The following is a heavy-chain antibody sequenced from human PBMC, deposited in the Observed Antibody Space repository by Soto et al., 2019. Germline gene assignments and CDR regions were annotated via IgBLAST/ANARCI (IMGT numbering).Heavy chain of an antibody. Sequence: PPGKGLEWIGYIYYSGSTNYNPSLKSRVTISVDTSKNQFSLKLSSVTAADTAVYYCARGFRGEYYDFLTLFDPWGLVTLVTVFS. V-gene: IGHV4-59*01. D-gene: IGHD3-3*01. J-gene: IGHJ5*02. CDR2: IYYSGST. CDR3: ARGFRGEYYDFLTLFDP.